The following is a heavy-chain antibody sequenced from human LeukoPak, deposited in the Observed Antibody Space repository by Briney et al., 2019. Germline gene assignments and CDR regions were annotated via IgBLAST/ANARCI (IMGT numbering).Heavy chain of an antibody. Sequence: PGGSLRLSCAASGFTFDDYGMHWVRQAPGKGLEWVSGISWNSGKIGYADSVKGRFTISRDNAKNSLYLQMNSLRAEDTAVYYCASLGMTTVTLDYWGQGTLVTVSS. CDR1: GFTFDDYG. V-gene: IGHV3-9*01. D-gene: IGHD4-17*01. CDR3: ASLGMTTVTLDY. J-gene: IGHJ4*02. CDR2: ISWNSGKI.